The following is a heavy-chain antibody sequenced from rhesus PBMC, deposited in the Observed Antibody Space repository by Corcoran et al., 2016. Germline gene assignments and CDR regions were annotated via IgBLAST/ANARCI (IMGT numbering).Heavy chain of an antibody. CDR3: ARGVNDYGYFRFDY. J-gene: IGHJ4*01. Sequence: QVQLQESGPGVVKPSETLSLTCAVSGGSISDSYRWSWIRQPPGKGLGWIGYIYGSSTSTNYNPSLKSRVTISKDTSKNQFSLKLSSVTAADTAVYYCARGVNDYGYFRFDYWGQGVLVTVSS. CDR2: IYGSSTST. V-gene: IGHV4S10*01. CDR1: GGSISDSYR. D-gene: IGHD3-9*01.